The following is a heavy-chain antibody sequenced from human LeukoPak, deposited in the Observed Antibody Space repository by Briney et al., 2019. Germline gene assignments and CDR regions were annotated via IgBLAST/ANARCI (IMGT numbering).Heavy chain of an antibody. CDR2: IIPIFGTA. CDR3: ARAAVGISGYSYGYFDY. CDR1: GGTFSSYA. D-gene: IGHD5-18*01. J-gene: IGHJ4*02. V-gene: IGHV1-69*13. Sequence: ASVTVSCKASGGTFSSYAISWVRQAPGQGLEWMGGIIPIFGTANYAQKFQGRVTITADESTSTAYMELSSLRSEDTAVYYCARAAVGISGYSYGYFDYWGQGTLVTVSS.